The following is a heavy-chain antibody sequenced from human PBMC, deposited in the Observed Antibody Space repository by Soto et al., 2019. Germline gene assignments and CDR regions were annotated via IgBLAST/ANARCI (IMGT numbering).Heavy chain of an antibody. CDR2: ISWNGGSI. D-gene: IGHD3-22*01. J-gene: IGHJ3*02. V-gene: IGHV3-9*01. CDR1: GFTFGDYA. CDR3: AKDIFIGSYYYDSSGRAFDI. Sequence: GGSLRLSCAASGFTFGDYAMHWVRQAPGKGLEWVSGISWNGGSIGYADSVKGRFTISRDNAENSLYLQMNSLRAEDTALYYCAKDIFIGSYYYDSSGRAFDIWGLGTMVTVS.